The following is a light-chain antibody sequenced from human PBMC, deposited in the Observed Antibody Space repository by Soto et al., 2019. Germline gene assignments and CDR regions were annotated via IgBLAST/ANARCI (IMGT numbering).Light chain of an antibody. J-gene: IGKJ4*01. CDR1: QSVISNY. Sequence: EIVLTQSPGTLSLSPGERATLSCRAIQSVISNYLAWYQQKPGQAPRLLIYGASSRATGIPDRFSGSGSGTDFTLTISRLEPEDFAVYYCQQYGSSLGVTFGGGTKVDI. V-gene: IGKV3-20*01. CDR3: QQYGSSLGVT. CDR2: GAS.